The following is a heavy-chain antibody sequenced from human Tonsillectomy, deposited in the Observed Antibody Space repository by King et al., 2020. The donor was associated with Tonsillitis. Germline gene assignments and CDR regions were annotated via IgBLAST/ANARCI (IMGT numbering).Heavy chain of an antibody. CDR1: GGSISSYY. D-gene: IGHD6-13*01. Sequence: HVQLQESGPGLVKPSETLSLTCTVSGGSISSYYWSWIRQPPGKGLEWIGYIYDSGSTNYNPSLKSRGTISVDTSKNQLSLKLSSVTAADTAVYYYARGSNIAAAGTGYYFDYWGQGTLVTVSS. J-gene: IGHJ4*02. CDR3: ARGSNIAAAGTGYYFDY. CDR2: IYDSGST. V-gene: IGHV4-59*01.